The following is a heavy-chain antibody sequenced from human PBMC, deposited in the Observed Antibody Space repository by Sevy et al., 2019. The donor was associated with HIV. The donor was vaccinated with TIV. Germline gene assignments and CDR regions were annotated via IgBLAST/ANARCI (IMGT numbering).Heavy chain of an antibody. CDR2: IIPIFGTA. V-gene: IGHV1-69*13. J-gene: IGHJ3*02. CDR3: ARALGIVVVPAARADDAFDI. CDR1: GGTFSSYA. Sequence: ASVKVSCKASGGTFSSYAISWVRQAPGQGLEWMGRIIPIFGTANYAQMFQGRVTITADESTSTAYMELSSLRSEDTAVYYCARALGIVVVPAARADDAFDIWGQGTMVTVSS. D-gene: IGHD2-2*03.